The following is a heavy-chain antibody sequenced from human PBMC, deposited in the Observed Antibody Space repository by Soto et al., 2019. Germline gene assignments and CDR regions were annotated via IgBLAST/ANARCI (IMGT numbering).Heavy chain of an antibody. CDR3: ARDRSVSTRCASFGT. V-gene: IGHV3-53*01. CDR2: IYRGLAT. J-gene: IGHJ6*02. D-gene: IGHD6-13*01. CDR1: GFTVSNTY. Sequence: GGSLRLSFTVSGFTVSNTYMSWVRQAPGKGLEWISVIYRGLATYYADPVKGRLTIPSDDSGNPVYLQMNSLTAGDTAVYFFARDRSVSTRCASFGTRGQGTTVTGSS.